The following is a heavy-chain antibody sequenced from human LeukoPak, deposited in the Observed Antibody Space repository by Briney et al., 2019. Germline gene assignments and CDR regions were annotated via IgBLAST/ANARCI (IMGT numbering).Heavy chain of an antibody. CDR2: INSDGSGT. Sequence: GGSLRLSCAASGFTFSTYWMNWVRQAPGKGLVWVSRINSDGSGTTYADSVKGRFTISRDNAKHTLYLKMNSLRAENTAVYYCGKSRRAYCSGGSCFGLWDYWGQGTLVTVSS. V-gene: IGHV3-74*01. CDR1: GFTFSTYW. J-gene: IGHJ4*02. D-gene: IGHD2-15*01. CDR3: GKSRRAYCSGGSCFGLWDY.